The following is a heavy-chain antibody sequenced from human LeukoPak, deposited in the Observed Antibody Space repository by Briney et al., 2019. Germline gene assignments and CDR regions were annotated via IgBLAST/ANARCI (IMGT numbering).Heavy chain of an antibody. J-gene: IGHJ4*02. CDR1: GDSLNYYY. V-gene: IGHV4-59*01. Sequence: SETLSLTCSVSGDSLNYYYWTWIRQPPGKGLEWIGHVSYSGGTNYNASLKSRVTIFVDTSKKQLSLMGSAVTAADTAIYSCARCYGSGSLYYFDYWGQGALVTVSS. D-gene: IGHD3-10*01. CDR2: VSYSGGT. CDR3: ARCYGSGSLYYFDY.